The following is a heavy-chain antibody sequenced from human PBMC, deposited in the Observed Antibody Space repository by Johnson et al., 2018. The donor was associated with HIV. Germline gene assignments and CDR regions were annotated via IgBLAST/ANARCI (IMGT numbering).Heavy chain of an antibody. J-gene: IGHJ3*02. CDR3: TLVGLEGSDAFDI. D-gene: IGHD2-21*01. V-gene: IGHV3-74*01. CDR2: MNADGKTT. Sequence: VQLVESGGGLVQPGGSLRLSCAASGFTFSSYWMHWVRQAPGKGLVWVSRMNADGKTTTYADSVKGRFTISRDNVKNTLYLQMNSLKTEDTAVYYCTLVGLEGSDAFDIWGQGTMVTVSS. CDR1: GFTFSSYW.